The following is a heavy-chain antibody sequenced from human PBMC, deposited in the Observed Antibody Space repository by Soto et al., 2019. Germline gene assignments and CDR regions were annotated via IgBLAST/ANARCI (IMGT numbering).Heavy chain of an antibody. J-gene: IGHJ4*02. V-gene: IGHV3-30*18. Sequence: QVQLVESGGGVVQPGRSLRLSCAASGFTFSSYGMHWVRQAPGKGLEWVAVISYDGSNKYYADSVKGRFTISRDNSKNTLYLQMDSLGAEDTGVYYCAKGRADYGDRYIDYWGQGTLVTVSS. CDR2: ISYDGSNK. D-gene: IGHD4-17*01. CDR3: AKGRADYGDRYIDY. CDR1: GFTFSSYG.